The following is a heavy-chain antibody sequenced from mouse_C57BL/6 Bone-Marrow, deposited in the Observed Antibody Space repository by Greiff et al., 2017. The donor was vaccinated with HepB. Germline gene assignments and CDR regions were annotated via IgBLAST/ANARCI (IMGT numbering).Heavy chain of an antibody. CDR3: ARWGVVAN. Sequence: VQLQQSGASVKISCKASGYAFSSYWMNWVKQRPGKGLEWIGQIYPGDGDTNYNGKFKGKATLTADKSSSTAYMQLSSLTSEDSAVYFCARWGVVANWGQGTTLTVSS. V-gene: IGHV1-80*01. CDR2: IYPGDGDT. CDR1: GYAFSSYW. J-gene: IGHJ2*01. D-gene: IGHD1-1*01.